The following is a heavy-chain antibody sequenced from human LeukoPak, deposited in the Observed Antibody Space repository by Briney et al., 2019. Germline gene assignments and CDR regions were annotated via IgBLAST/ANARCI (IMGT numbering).Heavy chain of an antibody. CDR1: GYIFTGYY. D-gene: IGHD6-13*01. CDR2: INPNSGGT. J-gene: IGHJ4*02. Sequence: ASVKVSCKASGYIFTGYYMHWVRQAPGQGLEWMGWINPNSGGTNYAQKFQGRVTMTRDTSISTAYMELSRLRSDDTAVYYCARGGSSSWYYYFDYWGQGTLVTVSS. CDR3: ARGGSSSWYYYFDY. V-gene: IGHV1-2*02.